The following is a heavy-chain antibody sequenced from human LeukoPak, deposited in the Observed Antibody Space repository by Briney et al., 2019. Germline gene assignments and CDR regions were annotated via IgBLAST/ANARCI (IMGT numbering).Heavy chain of an antibody. V-gene: IGHV4-39*07. D-gene: IGHD6-13*01. CDR1: GGSISSSSYY. J-gene: IGHJ4*02. Sequence: SETLSLTCTVSGGSISSSSYYWGWIRQPPGKGLEWIGSIYYSGSTYYNPSLKSRVTISVDTSKNQFSLELSSVTAADTAVYYCARTTALAAAGTNEVDYWGQGTLVTVSS. CDR3: ARTTALAAAGTNEVDY. CDR2: IYYSGST.